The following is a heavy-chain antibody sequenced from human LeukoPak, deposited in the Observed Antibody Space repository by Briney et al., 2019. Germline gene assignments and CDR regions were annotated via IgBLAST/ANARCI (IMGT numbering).Heavy chain of an antibody. CDR2: IGDNGDST. J-gene: IGHJ4*02. CDR3: AKYDYGGNPNEYYFDY. V-gene: IGHV3-23*01. D-gene: IGHD4-23*01. CDR1: GFTFSSYA. Sequence: PGGSLRLSCAASGFTFSSYAMSWVRQAPGKGLEWVSTIGDNGDSTYYADSVKGRFTISRGNSKNTLDLQMNSLRAQDTAVYYCAKYDYGGNPNEYYFDYWGQGTLVTVSS.